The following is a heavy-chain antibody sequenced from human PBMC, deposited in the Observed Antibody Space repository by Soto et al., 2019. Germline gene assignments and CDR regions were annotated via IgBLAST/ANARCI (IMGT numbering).Heavy chain of an antibody. D-gene: IGHD1-26*01. V-gene: IGHV3-9*01. CDR2: ISWNSGSI. CDR1: GFTFDDYA. CDR3: AKDISGGELPLTAFDY. J-gene: IGHJ4*02. Sequence: EVQLVESGGGLVQPGRSLRLSCAASGFTFDDYAMHWVRQAPGKGLEWVSGISWNSGSIGYADSVKGRFTISRDNAKNSLYLQMNSLRAEDTALYYCAKDISGGELPLTAFDYWGQGTLVTVSS.